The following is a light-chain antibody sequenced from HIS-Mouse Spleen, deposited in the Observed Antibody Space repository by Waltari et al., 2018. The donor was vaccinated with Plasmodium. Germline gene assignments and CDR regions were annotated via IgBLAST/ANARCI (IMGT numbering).Light chain of an antibody. V-gene: IGKV3-15*01. CDR1: QSVSSN. Sequence: EIVMTQSPATLSVSPGERATLSCRASQSVSSNLAWYHQKPGQAPRLLIDGVSPMASGIPAMFSGSGSGTEFTLTISSLQSEDFAVYYCQQYNNWSFTFGPGTKVDIK. J-gene: IGKJ3*01. CDR3: QQYNNWSFT. CDR2: GVS.